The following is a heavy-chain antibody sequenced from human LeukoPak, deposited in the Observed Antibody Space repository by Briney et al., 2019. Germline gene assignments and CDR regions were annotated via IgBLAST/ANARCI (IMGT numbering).Heavy chain of an antibody. Sequence: GGSLRLSCAASGVTFSSYATSWVRQAPGKGLEWVSAISGSGGSTYYADSVKGRFTISRDNSKNTLYLQMNSLRAEDTAVYYCAKEYTWIQLWTFDHWGQGTLVTVSS. CDR3: AKEYTWIQLWTFDH. V-gene: IGHV3-23*01. CDR2: ISGSGGST. J-gene: IGHJ4*02. D-gene: IGHD5-18*01. CDR1: GVTFSSYA.